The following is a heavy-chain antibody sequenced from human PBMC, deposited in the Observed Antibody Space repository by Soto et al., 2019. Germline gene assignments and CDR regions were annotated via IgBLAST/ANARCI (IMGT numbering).Heavy chain of an antibody. CDR3: EKSRSGTNY. D-gene: IGHD1-26*01. J-gene: IGHJ4*02. V-gene: IGHV3-23*01. CDR2: ISGSGDST. CDR1: GFNFTTYA. Sequence: EVQLLESGGGLEHPGGSLRLSCAVFGFNFTTYAMSWVRQAPGKGLEWVSAISGSGDSTYYADSVKGRFTISRDNSKNPLYHKMKGLKAEDTAVYYGEKSRSGTNYWAQGTRVPVS.